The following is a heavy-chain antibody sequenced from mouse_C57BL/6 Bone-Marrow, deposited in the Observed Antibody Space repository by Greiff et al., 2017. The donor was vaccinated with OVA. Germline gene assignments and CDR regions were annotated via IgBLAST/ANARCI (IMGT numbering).Heavy chain of an antibody. J-gene: IGHJ1*03. Sequence: EVQLQQSGPELVKPGASVKISCKASGYTFTDYYMNWVKQSHGKSLEWIGDINPNNGGTSYNQKFKGKATLTVDKSSSTAYMELRSLTSEDSAVYYCARCGLRWYFDVWGTGTTVTVSS. D-gene: IGHD1-1*01. CDR2: INPNNGGT. CDR3: ARCGLRWYFDV. V-gene: IGHV1-26*01. CDR1: GYTFTDYY.